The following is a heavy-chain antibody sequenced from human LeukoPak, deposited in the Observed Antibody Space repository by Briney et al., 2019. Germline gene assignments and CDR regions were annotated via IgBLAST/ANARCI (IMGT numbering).Heavy chain of an antibody. CDR3: ARDSSNDHFDY. D-gene: IGHD1-1*01. CDR1: GGSISSGGYY. Sequence: SETLSLTCTVSGGSISSGGYYWSWIRQHPGKGLEWIGYIYYSGSTYYNPSLKSRVTTSVDTSKNQFSLKLSSVTAADTAVYYCARDSSNDHFDYWGQGTLVIVSS. J-gene: IGHJ4*02. CDR2: IYYSGST. V-gene: IGHV4-31*03.